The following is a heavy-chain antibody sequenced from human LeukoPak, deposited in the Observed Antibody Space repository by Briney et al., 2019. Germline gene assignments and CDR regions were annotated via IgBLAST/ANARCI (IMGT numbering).Heavy chain of an antibody. CDR2: ISYDGSNK. D-gene: IGHD3-3*01. Sequence: PGRSLRLSCAASGFTFSSHAMHWVRQAPGKGLEWVAVISYDGSNKYYADSVKGRFTISRDNSKNTLYLQMNSLRAEDTAVYYCARDKDFWSGIYGMDVWGQGTTVTVSS. J-gene: IGHJ6*02. CDR3: ARDKDFWSGIYGMDV. CDR1: GFTFSSHA. V-gene: IGHV3-30-3*01.